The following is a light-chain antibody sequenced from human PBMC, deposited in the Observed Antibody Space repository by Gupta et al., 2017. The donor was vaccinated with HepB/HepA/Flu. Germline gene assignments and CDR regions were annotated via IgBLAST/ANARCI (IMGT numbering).Light chain of an antibody. Sequence: SYVLTQPPSVSVAPGQTARITCGGDNIESESVHWYQQKPGQAPILVVYDDRDRPSGIPERFSGSNSGNTATLTINRVEAGDEADYFCQVWDGSSDHLVFGEGTKLTAL. CDR1: NIESES. V-gene: IGLV3-21*02. CDR3: QVWDGSSDHLV. CDR2: DDR. J-gene: IGLJ2*01.